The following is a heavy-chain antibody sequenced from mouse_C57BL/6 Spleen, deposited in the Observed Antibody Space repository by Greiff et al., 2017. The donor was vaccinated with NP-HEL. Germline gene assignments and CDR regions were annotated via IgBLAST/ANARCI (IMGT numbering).Heavy chain of an antibody. V-gene: IGHV5-9*01. J-gene: IGHJ1*03. D-gene: IGHD1-1*01. CDR1: GFTFSSYT. CDR3: ARQGTTDYFDV. CDR2: ISGGGGNT. Sequence: EVKLQESGGGLVKPGGSLKLSCAASGFTFSSYTMSWVRQTPEKRLEWVATISGGGGNTYYPDSVKGRFTISRDNAKNTLYLQMSSLRSEDTALYYCARQGTTDYFDVWGTGTTVTVSS.